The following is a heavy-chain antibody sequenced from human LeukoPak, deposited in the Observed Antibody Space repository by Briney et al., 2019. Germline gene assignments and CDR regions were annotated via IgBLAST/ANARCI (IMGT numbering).Heavy chain of an antibody. V-gene: IGHV4-39*01. Sequence: SETLSLTCSVSGGSISSNNYWGWVRQPPGKGLEWIGSIYYSGNTYYNPSLKSRVTISVDTSKNQFSLKLRSVTAADTAVYYCASKPLTSSIAAVDHWGQGTLVTVSS. CDR1: GGSISSNNY. CDR3: ASKPLTSSIAAVDH. J-gene: IGHJ4*02. CDR2: IYYSGNT. D-gene: IGHD6-13*01.